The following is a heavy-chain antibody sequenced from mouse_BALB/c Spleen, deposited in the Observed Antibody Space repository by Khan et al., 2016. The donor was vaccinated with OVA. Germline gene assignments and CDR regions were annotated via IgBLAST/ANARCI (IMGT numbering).Heavy chain of an antibody. D-gene: IGHD2-14*01. CDR1: GDSITSGY. CDR2: ILYSGST. CDR3: ARSTYRYAFAY. Sequence: EVPLVESGPSLVKPSQTLSLTCSVTGDSITSGYWCWIRKFPGNKLEYMGYILYSGSTYYNPSLKSRISITRHPSQNQYYLQLNSVTTEDTATYYCARSTYRYAFAYWGQGTLVTVSA. V-gene: IGHV3-8*02. J-gene: IGHJ3*01.